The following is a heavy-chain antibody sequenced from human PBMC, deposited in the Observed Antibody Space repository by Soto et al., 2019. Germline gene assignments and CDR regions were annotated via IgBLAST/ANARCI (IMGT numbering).Heavy chain of an antibody. V-gene: IGHV4-34*01. Sequence: QVQLQQWGAGLLKPSETLSLTCAVYGGSFRGYYWSWIRQPPGKGLEWIGEINHSGSTNYNPSLKSRVTISVDTSKNQFSLKLSSVTAADTAVYYCARSRVYYDILTGTRVVSDYGMDVWGQGTTVTVSS. CDR3: ARSRVYYDILTGTRVVSDYGMDV. J-gene: IGHJ6*02. D-gene: IGHD3-9*01. CDR1: GGSFRGYY. CDR2: INHSGST.